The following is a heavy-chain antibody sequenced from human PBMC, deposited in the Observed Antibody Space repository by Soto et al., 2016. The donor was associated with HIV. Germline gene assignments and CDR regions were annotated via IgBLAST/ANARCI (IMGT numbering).Heavy chain of an antibody. V-gene: IGHV3-73*01. Sequence: EVQLVESGGGLVQPGGSLKPSCAASGFTFSGSALHWVRQASGKGLEWVGRIRNKANNYATAYGESVKGRFTISRDDSKSAAFLQMNSLKTEDTAVYYCTTLLAQTGARDYWGQGTLVTVSS. CDR3: TTLLAQTGARDY. CDR2: IRNKANNYAT. J-gene: IGHJ4*02. CDR1: GFTFSGSA. D-gene: IGHD3-3*02.